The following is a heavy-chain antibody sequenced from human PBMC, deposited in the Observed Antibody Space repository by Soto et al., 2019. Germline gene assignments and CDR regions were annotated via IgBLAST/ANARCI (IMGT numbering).Heavy chain of an antibody. J-gene: IGHJ5*01. Sequence: SETLSVTCTVSGGSLSSYYLSWIRKHTGKGLEWIGSIHNSGSTYFNPSLKSRVTISVDTSKNQFSLKLSSVTAADTAVYFCTRRSRWYYYGTASYYNLWFDSWGQGTLVTVSS. CDR1: GGSLSSYY. CDR2: IHNSGST. V-gene: IGHV4-4*08. CDR3: TRRSRWYYYGTASYYNLWFDS. D-gene: IGHD3-10*01.